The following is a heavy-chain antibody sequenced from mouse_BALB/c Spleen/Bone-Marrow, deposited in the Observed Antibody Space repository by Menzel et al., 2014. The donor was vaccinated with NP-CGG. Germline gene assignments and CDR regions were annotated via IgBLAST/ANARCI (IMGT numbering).Heavy chain of an antibody. V-gene: IGHV14-3*02. CDR1: GFNIKDTY. CDR2: VDPANGNT. J-gene: IGHJ2*01. Sequence: VQLQQSGAELVKPGASVKLSCTASGFNIKDTYMHWVKQRPEQGLEWIGRVDPANGNTKYDPKFQGKATITADTSSNTAFLQLSSLTSEDTAVYYCASYVYGYFFDGWGQGSTLTGSS. CDR3: ASYVYGYFFDG. D-gene: IGHD2-2*01.